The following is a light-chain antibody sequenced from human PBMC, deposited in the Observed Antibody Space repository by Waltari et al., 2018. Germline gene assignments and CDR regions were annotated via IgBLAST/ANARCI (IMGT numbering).Light chain of an antibody. CDR1: GTDIGYYNL. V-gene: IGLV2-23*02. CDR2: EVS. Sequence: QSALTQPASVSGSPGQSITISCIGSGTDIGYYNLVSWFQQHPGKAPKLIIYEVSKRPGGVSNRFSGSKSGSTASLTIAGLQTEDESYYYCCSYAGTSTLFGTGTRVTVL. J-gene: IGLJ1*01. CDR3: CSYAGTSTL.